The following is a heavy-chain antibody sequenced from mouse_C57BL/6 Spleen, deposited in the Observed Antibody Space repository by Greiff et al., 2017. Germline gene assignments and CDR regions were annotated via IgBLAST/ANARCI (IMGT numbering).Heavy chain of an antibody. Sequence: EVKLMESGPGLVKPSQSLSLTCSVTGYSITSGYYWNWIRQFPGNKLEWMGYISYDGSNNYNPSLKNRISITRDTSKNQFFLKLNSVTTEDTATYYCARDKVTTDVPFAYWGQGTLVTVSA. J-gene: IGHJ3*01. CDR1: GYSITSGYY. D-gene: IGHD2-2*01. CDR2: ISYDGSN. V-gene: IGHV3-6*01. CDR3: ARDKVTTDVPFAY.